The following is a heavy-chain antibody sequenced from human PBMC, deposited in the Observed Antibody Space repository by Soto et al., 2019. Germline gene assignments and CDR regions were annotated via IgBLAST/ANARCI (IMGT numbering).Heavy chain of an antibody. CDR2: IYYSGST. D-gene: IGHD1-1*01. CDR1: GGSISSGDYY. J-gene: IGHJ6*02. CDR3: AGEGTWSGYYYYGMDV. V-gene: IGHV4-61*08. Sequence: SETLSLTCTVSGGSISSGDYYWSWIRQPPGKGLEWIGYIYYSGSTNYNPSLKSRVTISVDTSKNQFSLKLSSVTAAGTAVYYCAGEGTWSGYYYYGMDVWGQGTTVTVSS.